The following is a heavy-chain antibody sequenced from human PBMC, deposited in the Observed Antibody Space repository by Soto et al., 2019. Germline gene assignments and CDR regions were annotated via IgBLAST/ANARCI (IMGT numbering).Heavy chain of an antibody. V-gene: IGHV3-23*01. J-gene: IGHJ4*02. Sequence: GGSLRLSCAASGFTFSSYAMSWVRQAPGKGLEWVSAISGSGGSTYYADSVKGRFTISRDNSKNTLYLQMNSLRAEDTAVYYCAKSYYYDSSGYYSPGFCDYWGQGTLVTVSS. CDR2: ISGSGGST. CDR1: GFTFSSYA. CDR3: AKSYYYDSSGYYSPGFCDY. D-gene: IGHD3-22*01.